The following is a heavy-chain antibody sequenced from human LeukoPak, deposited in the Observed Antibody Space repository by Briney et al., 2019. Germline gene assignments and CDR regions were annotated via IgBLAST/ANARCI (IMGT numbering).Heavy chain of an antibody. J-gene: IGHJ4*02. V-gene: IGHV3-30*02. Sequence: PGGSLRLSCAASGFTFSTFAMIWVRQAPGKGLEWVAFIQFDGSNKYYADSVKGRFTISRDNSKNTLYLQMNTLRSEDTAVYYCAKDGLKLQKYYFDYWGQGTLVTVSS. CDR3: AKDGLKLQKYYFDY. D-gene: IGHD1-26*01. CDR2: IQFDGSNK. CDR1: GFTFSTFA.